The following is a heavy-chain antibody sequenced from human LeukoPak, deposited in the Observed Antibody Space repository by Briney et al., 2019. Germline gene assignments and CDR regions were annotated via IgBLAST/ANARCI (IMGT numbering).Heavy chain of an antibody. CDR2: ISSRAGSI. CDR1: GFTFSTYE. D-gene: IGHD6-13*01. V-gene: IGHV3-48*03. J-gene: IGHJ4*02. CDR3: ARVGALSSSWLLY. Sequence: PGGSLRLSCSASGFTFSTYEMNWARQAPGKGLERVSSISSRAGSIYYADSVKGRFTISRDNAKNSLYLQMNSLRDEDTAAYYCARVGALSSSWLLYWGQGTLVTVSS.